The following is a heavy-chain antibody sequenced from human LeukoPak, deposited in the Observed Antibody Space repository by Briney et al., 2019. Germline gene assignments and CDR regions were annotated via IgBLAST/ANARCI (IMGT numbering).Heavy chain of an antibody. J-gene: IGHJ3*02. D-gene: IGHD3-22*01. CDR1: GYTFTAYY. CDR3: ARDSAVYDSSGYFLHAFDI. Sequence: ASVKVSCKASGYTFTAYYIHWVRQAPGQGLEWMGWINPNSGDTNFAQRFQGRVTMTRDTSISTAYMELSRLRSDDTAVYYCARDSAVYDSSGYFLHAFDIWGQGTMVTVSS. CDR2: INPNSGDT. V-gene: IGHV1-2*02.